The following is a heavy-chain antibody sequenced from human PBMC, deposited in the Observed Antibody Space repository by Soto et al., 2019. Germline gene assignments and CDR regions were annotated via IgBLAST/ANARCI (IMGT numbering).Heavy chain of an antibody. Sequence: QVQLVQSGAEVKKPGSSVKVSCKASGGTFSSYTISWVRQAPGQGLEWMGRIIPILGIANYAQKFQGRVTIRADKSTSTADRELSSVRSEETAVYYGARSIEAIRGYGDPPSPGYWGQGTLVTVSS. V-gene: IGHV1-69*02. D-gene: IGHD4-17*01. CDR3: ARSIEAIRGYGDPPSPGY. CDR1: GGTFSSYT. J-gene: IGHJ4*02. CDR2: IIPILGIA.